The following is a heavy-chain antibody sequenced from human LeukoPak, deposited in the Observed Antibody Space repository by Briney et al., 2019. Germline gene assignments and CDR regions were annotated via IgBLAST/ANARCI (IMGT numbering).Heavy chain of an antibody. CDR1: GGSISSSSYY. D-gene: IGHD3-10*01. CDR2: IYYSGST. V-gene: IGHV4-39*07. Sequence: SETLSLTCTVSGGSISSSSYYWGWIRQPPGKGLEWIGSIYYSGSTYYNPSLKSRVTISVDTSKNQFSLKLSSVTAADTAVYYCARGYGSGSYYMASFNPPGYWGQGTLVTVSS. CDR3: ARGYGSGSYYMASFNPPGY. J-gene: IGHJ4*02.